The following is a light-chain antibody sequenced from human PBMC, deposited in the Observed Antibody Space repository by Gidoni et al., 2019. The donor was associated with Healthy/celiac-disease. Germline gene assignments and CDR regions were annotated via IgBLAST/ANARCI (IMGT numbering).Light chain of an antibody. CDR2: DAS. CDR3: QQRSNWPPLT. J-gene: IGKJ4*01. V-gene: IGKV3-11*01. CDR1: QSVSSY. Sequence: EIVLTQSPAALSLSPGESATLSCRASQSVSSYLAWYQQKPGQAPRLLIYDASNRATGIPARFSGSGSGTDFTRTISSLEPEDFAVYYCQQRSNWPPLTFGGGTKVEIK.